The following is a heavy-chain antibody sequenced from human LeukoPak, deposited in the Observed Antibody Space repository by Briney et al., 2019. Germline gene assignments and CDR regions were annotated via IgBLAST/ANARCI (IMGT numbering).Heavy chain of an antibody. CDR2: INTNTGNP. J-gene: IGHJ4*02. Sequence: ASVKVSCKASGYTFTSYAMNWVRQAPGQGLEWMGWINTNTGNPTYAQGFTGRFVFSLDTSVSAAYLQISSLKAEDTAVYYCARAPPQLGTAMVTFEKVAVPFDYWGQGTLVTVSS. CDR3: ARAPPQLGTAMVTFEKVAVPFDY. D-gene: IGHD5-18*01. CDR1: GYTFTSYA. V-gene: IGHV7-4-1*02.